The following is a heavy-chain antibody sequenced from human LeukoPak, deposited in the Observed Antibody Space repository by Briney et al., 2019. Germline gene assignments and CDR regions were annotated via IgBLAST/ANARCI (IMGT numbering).Heavy chain of an antibody. Sequence: PSETLSLTCTVSGGSISNYYWSWIRQPAGKGLGWIGHIYTSGSTNYNPSLKSRVTMSVDTSKNQFSLKLSSVTAADTAIYYCARGIGARRDPWGQGTLVTVSS. D-gene: IGHD4/OR15-4a*01. J-gene: IGHJ5*02. V-gene: IGHV4-4*07. CDR2: IYTSGST. CDR1: GGSISNYY. CDR3: ARGIGARRDP.